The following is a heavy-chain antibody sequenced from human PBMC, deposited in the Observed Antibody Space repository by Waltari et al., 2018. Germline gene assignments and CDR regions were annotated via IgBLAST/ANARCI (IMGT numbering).Heavy chain of an antibody. CDR1: GGTFSSYA. CDR3: ARGGGDWAPRYYYYYYMDV. Sequence: QVQLVQSGAEVTKPGSSVKVSCKASGGTFSSYAISWVRQAPGQGLEWMGGIIPIFGTANYAQKFQGRVTITADESTSTAYMELSSLRSEDTAVYYCARGGGDWAPRYYYYYYMDVWGKGTTVTISS. J-gene: IGHJ6*03. D-gene: IGHD2-21*01. V-gene: IGHV1-69*12. CDR2: IIPIFGTA.